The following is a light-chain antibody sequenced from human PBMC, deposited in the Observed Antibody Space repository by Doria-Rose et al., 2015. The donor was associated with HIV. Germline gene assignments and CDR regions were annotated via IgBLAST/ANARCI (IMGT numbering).Light chain of an antibody. CDR2: DGS. V-gene: IGKV3-20*01. CDR1: QSFSSTY. CDR3: HQYGTSWT. J-gene: IGKJ1*01. Sequence: DIVMTQSPGTLSLSPGERATLSCRAGQSFSSTYLAWYQQKPGQAPSLLIYDGSTRATGIPDRFSASGSGTDLTLTINRLEPEDFALYYCHQYGTSWTFGQGTKVEI.